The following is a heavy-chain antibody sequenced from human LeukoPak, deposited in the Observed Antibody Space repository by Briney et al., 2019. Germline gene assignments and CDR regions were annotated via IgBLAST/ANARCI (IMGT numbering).Heavy chain of an antibody. J-gene: IGHJ6*02. CDR1: GFTLSSYA. Sequence: TGGSLRLSCAASGFTLSSYAMSWVRQAPGKGLEWVSAISGSGGSTYYADSVKGRFTISRDNSKNTLYLQMNSLRAEDTAVYYCAKGKNSWPYYYYGMDVWGQGTTVTVSS. D-gene: IGHD6-13*01. CDR2: ISGSGGST. CDR3: AKGKNSWPYYYYGMDV. V-gene: IGHV3-23*01.